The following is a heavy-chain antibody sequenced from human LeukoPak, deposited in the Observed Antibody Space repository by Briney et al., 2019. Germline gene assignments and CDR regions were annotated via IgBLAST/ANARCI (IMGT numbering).Heavy chain of an antibody. CDR2: ISWNSGSI. CDR1: GFTFDDYA. J-gene: IGHJ4*02. V-gene: IGHV3-9*01. CDR3: AREGPRGNSQFDY. Sequence: SGGSLRLSCAASGFTFDDYAMHWVRQAPGKGLEWVSGISWNSGSIGYADSVKGRFTISRDNAKNSLYLQMNSLRAEDTALYYCAREGPRGNSQFDYWGQGTLVTVSS. D-gene: IGHD2/OR15-2a*01.